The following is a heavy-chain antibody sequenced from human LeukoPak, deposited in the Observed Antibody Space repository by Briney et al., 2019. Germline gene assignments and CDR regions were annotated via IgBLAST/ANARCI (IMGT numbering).Heavy chain of an antibody. J-gene: IGHJ6*02. CDR3: ARGFTAMVKGPYGMDV. Sequence: GGSLRLSCAASGFTFSSYGMHWVRQAPGKGLEWVAVIWYDGSNKYYADSVKGRFTISRDNSKNTLYLQMNSLRAEDTAVYYCARGFTAMVKGPYGMDVWGQGTTVTVSS. CDR1: GFTFSSYG. V-gene: IGHV3-33*01. D-gene: IGHD5-18*01. CDR2: IWYDGSNK.